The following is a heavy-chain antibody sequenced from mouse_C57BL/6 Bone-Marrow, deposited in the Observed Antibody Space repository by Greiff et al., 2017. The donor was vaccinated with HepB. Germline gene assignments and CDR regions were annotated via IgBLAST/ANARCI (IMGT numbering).Heavy chain of an antibody. J-gene: IGHJ2*01. CDR2: IDPSDSYT. V-gene: IGHV1-59*01. CDR1: GYTFTSYW. Sequence: QVQLQQPGAELVRPGPSVKLSCKASGYTFTSYWMHWVKQRPGQGLEWIGVIDPSDSYTNYNQKFKGKATLTVDTSSSTAYMQLSSLTSEDSAVYYCARDGEFDYWGQGTTLTVSS. CDR3: ARDGEFDY. D-gene: IGHD2-3*01.